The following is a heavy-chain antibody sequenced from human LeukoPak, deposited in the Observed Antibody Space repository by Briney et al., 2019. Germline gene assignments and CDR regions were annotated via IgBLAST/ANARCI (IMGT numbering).Heavy chain of an antibody. Sequence: SETLSLTCTVSGGSISSYYWSWIRQPPGKGLEWIGYISYSGSTNYNPSLKSRVTISVDTSKNQFSLKLSSVTAADTAVYYCARKGEYQLLPYYFDYWGQGTLVTVSS. J-gene: IGHJ4*02. CDR3: ARKGEYQLLPYYFDY. D-gene: IGHD2-2*01. CDR1: GGSISSYY. V-gene: IGHV4-59*12. CDR2: ISYSGST.